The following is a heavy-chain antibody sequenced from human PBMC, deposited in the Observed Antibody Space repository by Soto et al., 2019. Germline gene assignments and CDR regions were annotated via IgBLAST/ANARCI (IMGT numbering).Heavy chain of an antibody. CDR2: IIPIFGTA. CDR3: AREETIAVAGFDY. Sequence: AVKVSCKASGGTFSSYAISWVRQAPGQGLEWMGGIIPIFGTANYAQKFQGRVTITADESTSTAYMELSSLRSEDTAVYYCAREETIAVAGFDYWGQGTLVTVSS. V-gene: IGHV1-69*13. D-gene: IGHD6-19*01. CDR1: GGTFSSYA. J-gene: IGHJ4*02.